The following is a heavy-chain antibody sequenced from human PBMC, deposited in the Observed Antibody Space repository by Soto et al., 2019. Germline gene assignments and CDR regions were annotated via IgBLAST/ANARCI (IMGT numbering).Heavy chain of an antibody. CDR2: ISSSGTTI. Sequence: QVQLVESGGGLVKPGGSLRLSCAASGFTFSDYYMNWIRQAPGKGLEWVSYISSSGTTIYYADSVKGRFTISRDNAKNSLFLQMNSPIAEDTALYYCARGHSIFYGMDVWGQGTTVTVSS. CDR1: GFTFSDYY. J-gene: IGHJ6*02. CDR3: ARGHSIFYGMDV. V-gene: IGHV3-11*01. D-gene: IGHD2-21*01.